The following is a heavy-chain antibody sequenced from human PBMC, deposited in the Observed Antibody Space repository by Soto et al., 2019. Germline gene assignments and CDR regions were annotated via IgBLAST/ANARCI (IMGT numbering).Heavy chain of an antibody. V-gene: IGHV1-46*03. D-gene: IGHD3-9*01. Sequence: GPMKGSCKASGYTLTSYFMHWGRKAPGQRAEGVGIINPSGGSTSYAQKFQGRVTMTRDTSTSTVYMELSSLRSEDTAVYYCARDIKSLYDILTGYPPYYFDYWGQGTLVTVSS. J-gene: IGHJ4*02. CDR1: GYTLTSYF. CDR3: ARDIKSLYDILTGYPPYYFDY. CDR2: INPSGGST.